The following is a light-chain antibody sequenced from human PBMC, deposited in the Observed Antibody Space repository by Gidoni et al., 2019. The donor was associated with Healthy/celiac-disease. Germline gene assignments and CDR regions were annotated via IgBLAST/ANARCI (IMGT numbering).Light chain of an antibody. J-gene: IGLJ2*01. V-gene: IGLV1-51*01. Sequence: QSVLTQPPSVSPAPGQKVHSPCSGISSNLGNNYVSWYQQLPGTAPKLLMYDNNKRPSGIHDRFSGFNYGTSATLGITGLHTGDEADYYGGTLDSSLSAGVFGGGTKLTVL. CDR1: SSNLGNNY. CDR2: DNN. CDR3: GTLDSSLSAGV.